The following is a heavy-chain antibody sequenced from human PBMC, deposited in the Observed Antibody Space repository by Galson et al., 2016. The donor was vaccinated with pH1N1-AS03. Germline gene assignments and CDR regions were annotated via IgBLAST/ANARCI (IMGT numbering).Heavy chain of an antibody. Sequence: SLRLSCAASGFTFSSYEMHWVRQSTGKGLEWVSAIDVAGDTVYTDSVKGRFTISRENAKNSFYLQMNTLRAGDTAVYFCARESSANSVAAFDIWGQGTMVTVSS. D-gene: IGHD1-1*01. J-gene: IGHJ3*02. CDR2: IDVAGDT. CDR1: GFTFSSYE. V-gene: IGHV3-13*01. CDR3: ARESSANSVAAFDI.